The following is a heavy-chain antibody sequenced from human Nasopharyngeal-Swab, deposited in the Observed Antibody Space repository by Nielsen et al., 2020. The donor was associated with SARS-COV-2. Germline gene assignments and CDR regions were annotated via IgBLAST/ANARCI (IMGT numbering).Heavy chain of an antibody. CDR2: ISSSSSYI. Sequence: GESLKISCAASGFTFSSYSMNWVRQAPGKGLEWVSSISSSSSYIYYADLVKGRFTISRDNAKNSLYLQMNSLRAEDTAVYYCARGQYCSSTSCYARGYYYYYGMDVWGQGTTVTVSS. D-gene: IGHD2-2*01. V-gene: IGHV3-21*01. CDR1: GFTFSSYS. CDR3: ARGQYCSSTSCYARGYYYYYGMDV. J-gene: IGHJ6*02.